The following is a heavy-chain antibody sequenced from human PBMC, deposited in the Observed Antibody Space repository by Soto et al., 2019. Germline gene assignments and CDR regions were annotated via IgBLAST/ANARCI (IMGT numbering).Heavy chain of an antibody. CDR3: ARDAELATIPLDF. CDR1: GYTFTKYI. J-gene: IGHJ4*02. V-gene: IGHV1-3*01. D-gene: IGHD5-12*01. Sequence: ASVKVSCKASGYTFTKYIVHWVRQAPGQRLEWMGWINAGSGSTRYSQNLQGRVSFTRDTSASTAYMELSSLRFEDTAIYYCARDAELATIPLDFWGQGTLVTVSS. CDR2: INAGSGST.